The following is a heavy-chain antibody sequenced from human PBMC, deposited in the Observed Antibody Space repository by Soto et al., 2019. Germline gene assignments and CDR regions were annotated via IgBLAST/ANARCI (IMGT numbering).Heavy chain of an antibody. V-gene: IGHV4-59*01. J-gene: IGHJ4*02. CDR3: ARAPDGYPCYFDY. Sequence: PSETLSLTCPVSGCSIRSYDWSWIRQPPGKGLEWIGYVFYSGSTNYNPSLKSRVTISVDTSKNQFSLKLSSVTAADTAVYYCARAPDGYPCYFDYWGQGTLVTVSS. CDR2: VFYSGST. D-gene: IGHD5-12*01. CDR1: GCSIRSYD.